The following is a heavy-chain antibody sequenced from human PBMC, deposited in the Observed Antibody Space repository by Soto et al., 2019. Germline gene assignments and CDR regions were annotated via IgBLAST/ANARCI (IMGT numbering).Heavy chain of an antibody. J-gene: IGHJ6*02. Sequence: PGGSLRLSCAASGFTFDDYAIHWVRQAPGKGLEWVSGISWNSGSLGYADSVKGRFTISRDGAKNYLYLQMNSPRAEDTALYYCAKDQTIAAAGTGYGMDVWGQGTTVTVSS. D-gene: IGHD6-13*01. CDR1: GFTFDDYA. CDR2: ISWNSGSL. CDR3: AKDQTIAAAGTGYGMDV. V-gene: IGHV3-9*01.